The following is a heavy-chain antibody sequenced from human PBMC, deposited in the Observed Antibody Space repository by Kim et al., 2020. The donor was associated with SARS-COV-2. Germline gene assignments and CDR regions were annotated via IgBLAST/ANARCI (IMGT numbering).Heavy chain of an antibody. CDR3: AKDLHIAAAGRYYYYGMYV. V-gene: IGHV3-23*01. D-gene: IGHD6-13*01. J-gene: IGHJ6*02. CDR1: GFTFSSYA. CDR2: ISGSGGST. Sequence: GGSLRLSCAASGFTFSSYAMSWVRQAPGKGLEWVSAISGSGGSTYYADSVKGRFTISRDNSKKTLYLQMNSLRAEDTAVYYCAKDLHIAAAGRYYYYGMYVWRQGTTVTVSS.